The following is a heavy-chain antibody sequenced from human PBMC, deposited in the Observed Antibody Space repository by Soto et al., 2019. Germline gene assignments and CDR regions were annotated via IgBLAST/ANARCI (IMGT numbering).Heavy chain of an antibody. CDR1: GYTFSDHD. V-gene: IGHV1-8*01. J-gene: IGHJ4*02. Sequence: QVQLVQSGAEVKKPGASVKVSCKASGYTFSDHDINWVRQASGQGPEWMGWMNPNSGDTGYAQNFQGRVTMTMDTSKSTAYMELSSLRSEDTAVYYCARVGGNGNDDYFDYWGQGTLVTVSS. CDR3: ARVGGNGNDDYFDY. D-gene: IGHD1-1*01. CDR2: MNPNSGDT.